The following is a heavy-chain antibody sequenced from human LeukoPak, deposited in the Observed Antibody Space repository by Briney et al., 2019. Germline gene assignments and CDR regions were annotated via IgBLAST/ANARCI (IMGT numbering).Heavy chain of an antibody. CDR1: GFTFSSYA. V-gene: IGHV3-23*01. D-gene: IGHD3-10*01. Sequence: GGSLRLSCPASGFTFSSYAMSWGRQAPGKGLEWVSAISGSGGSTYYADSVKGRFTISRDNSKNTVYLQMNSLRAEDTAVYYCAKDRGLYYGSGSFPYYFDYWGQGTLVTVSS. J-gene: IGHJ4*02. CDR2: ISGSGGST. CDR3: AKDRGLYYGSGSFPYYFDY.